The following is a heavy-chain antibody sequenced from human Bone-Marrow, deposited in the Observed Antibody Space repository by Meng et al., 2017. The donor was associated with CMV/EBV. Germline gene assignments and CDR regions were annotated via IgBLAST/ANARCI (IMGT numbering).Heavy chain of an antibody. V-gene: IGHV3-7*01. J-gene: IGHJ4*02. CDR1: GFTFSSYS. D-gene: IGHD2-15*01. CDR3: ARDGLLPFDY. CDR2: IKQDGSEK. Sequence: GESLKISCAASGFTFSSYSMSWVRQAPGKGLEWVANIKQDGSEKYYVDSVKGRFTISRDNAKNSLYLQMNSLRAEDTAVYYCARDGLLPFDYWGQGTLVNVSS.